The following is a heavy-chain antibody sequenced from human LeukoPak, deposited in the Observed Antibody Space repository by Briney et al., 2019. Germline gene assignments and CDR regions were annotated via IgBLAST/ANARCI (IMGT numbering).Heavy chain of an antibody. V-gene: IGHV4-61*02. CDR3: ARDLYQRASYNWFDP. J-gene: IGHJ5*02. Sequence: SETLSLTCTVSGGSISSGSYYWSWIRQPAGKGLEWIGRIYTSGSTNYNPSLKSRVTISVDTSKNQFSLKLSSVTAADTAVYYCARDLYQRASYNWFDPWGQGTLVTVSS. CDR2: IYTSGST. CDR1: GGSISSGSYY. D-gene: IGHD1-26*01.